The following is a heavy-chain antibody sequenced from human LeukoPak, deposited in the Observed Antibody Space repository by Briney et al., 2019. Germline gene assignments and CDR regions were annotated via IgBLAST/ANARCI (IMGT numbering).Heavy chain of an antibody. CDR2: ISSSSSTI. D-gene: IGHD6-13*01. Sequence: GGSLRLSCVASGFTFTTHWMNWVRQAPGKGLEWVSYISSSSSTIYYADSVKGRFTISRDNAKNSLYLQMNSLRAEDTAVYYCARDRGGPNSSSWYGGWFDPWGQGTLVTVSS. CDR3: ARDRGGPNSSSWYGGWFDP. CDR1: GFTFTTHW. J-gene: IGHJ5*02. V-gene: IGHV3-48*01.